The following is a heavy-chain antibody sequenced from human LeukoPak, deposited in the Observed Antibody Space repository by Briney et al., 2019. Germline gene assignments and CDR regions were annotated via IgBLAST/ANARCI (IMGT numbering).Heavy chain of an antibody. J-gene: IGHJ5*02. CDR3: ATEGGSPGGYNWFDP. D-gene: IGHD1-26*01. CDR2: FDPEDGET. Sequence: GASVKVSCKVSVYTLTELSMHWVRQAPGKGLEWMGGFDPEDGETIYAQKFQGRVTMTEDTSTDTAYMELSSLRSEDTAVYYCATEGGSPGGYNWFDPWGQGTLVTVSS. V-gene: IGHV1-24*01. CDR1: VYTLTELS.